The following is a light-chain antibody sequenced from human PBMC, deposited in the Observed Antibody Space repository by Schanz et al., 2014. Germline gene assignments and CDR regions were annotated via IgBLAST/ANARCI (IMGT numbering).Light chain of an antibody. V-gene: IGLV1-40*01. CDR2: DNN. J-gene: IGLJ1*01. CDR1: SSNIGAGYD. Sequence: QSVLTQPPSVSGAPGQRVTISCTGSSSNIGAGYDVHWYQQLPGTAPKLLIYDNNNRPSGVPDRFSGSKSATSASLAITGLQAEDEADYYCISYTSSSTYVFGTGTKVTVL. CDR3: ISYTSSSTYV.